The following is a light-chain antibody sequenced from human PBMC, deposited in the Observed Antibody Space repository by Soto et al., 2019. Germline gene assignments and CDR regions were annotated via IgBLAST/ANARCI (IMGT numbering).Light chain of an antibody. CDR2: GAS. CDR3: QQYNNWPT. CDR1: QSVSSN. J-gene: IGKJ5*01. Sequence: EIVMTQSPATLSVSPGERATLSCRASQSVSSNLAWYQQKPGQAPRLLIYGASTRATGIPARFSGSGSGTEFTHTISSLQSEDFAVYSCQQYNNWPTFGQGTRLEIK. V-gene: IGKV3-15*01.